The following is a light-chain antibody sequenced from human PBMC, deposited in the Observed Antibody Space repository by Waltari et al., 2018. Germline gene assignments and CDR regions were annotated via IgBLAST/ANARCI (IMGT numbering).Light chain of an antibody. Sequence: DIQMTQSPSTLSASVGDRVTITCRASQSISSWLAWYQQKPGKAPKLLIYKASSLESGVPSRFSGSGSGTEFTLTISSLQPDDFATYYCQQYMTNSWTFGQGTRVEVK. J-gene: IGKJ1*01. CDR2: KAS. CDR1: QSISSW. CDR3: QQYMTNSWT. V-gene: IGKV1-5*03.